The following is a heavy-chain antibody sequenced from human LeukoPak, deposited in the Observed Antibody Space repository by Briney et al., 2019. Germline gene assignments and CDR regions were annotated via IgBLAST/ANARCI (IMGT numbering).Heavy chain of an antibody. V-gene: IGHV3-66*01. D-gene: IGHD3-10*01. CDR1: GFTVSRNH. Sequence: PGGSLRLSCAASGFTVSRNHMSWVRQAPGKGLEWVSIIYSGGNTYYADSVKGRFTISRDDSKDTLYLQMKSRRAEDTAAYYCAKDYGSGGFDYWGQGTLVTVSS. CDR3: AKDYGSGGFDY. CDR2: IYSGGNT. J-gene: IGHJ4*02.